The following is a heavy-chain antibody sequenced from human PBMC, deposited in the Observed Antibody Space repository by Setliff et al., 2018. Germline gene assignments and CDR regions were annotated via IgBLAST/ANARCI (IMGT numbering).Heavy chain of an antibody. V-gene: IGHV1-2*07. D-gene: IGHD1-1*01. CDR1: GYTFTDYF. Sequence: ASVKVSCKASGYTFTDYFLHWLRQAPGQGLEWMGWINPDSGETVYAHKFQGKIIMTRDTSVSTAYVDVMSGDTAVYYCARQLIGVTDGTFDPWGQGTLVTVSS. J-gene: IGHJ5*02. CDR2: INPDSGET. CDR3: ARQLIGVTDGTFDP.